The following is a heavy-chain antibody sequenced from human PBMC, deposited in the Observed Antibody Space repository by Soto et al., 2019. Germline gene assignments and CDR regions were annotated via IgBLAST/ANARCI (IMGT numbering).Heavy chain of an antibody. CDR1: GFTFSSYA. V-gene: IGHV3-64D*06. CDR2: ISSNGGST. J-gene: IGHJ4*02. D-gene: IGHD3-3*01. CDR3: VKPFYDFWSGYYPVDY. Sequence: GGSLRLSCSASGFTFSSYAMHWVRQSPGKGLEYVSAISSNGGSTYYADSVKGRFTISRDNSKNTLYLQMSSLRAEDTAVYYCVKPFYDFWSGYYPVDYWGQGTLVTVSS.